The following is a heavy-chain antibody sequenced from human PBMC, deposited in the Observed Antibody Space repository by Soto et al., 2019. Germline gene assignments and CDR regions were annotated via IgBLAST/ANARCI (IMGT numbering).Heavy chain of an antibody. CDR1: GFTFSDYY. Sequence: LRLSCAASGFTFSDYYMSWIRQAPGKGLEWVSYISTSGSTINYADSVKGRFTISRDNAKNSLYLQMNSMRAEDTAVYYCARVSPPPDYWGQGTLVTVSS. CDR2: ISTSGSTI. CDR3: ARVSPPPDY. V-gene: IGHV3-11*01. J-gene: IGHJ4*02.